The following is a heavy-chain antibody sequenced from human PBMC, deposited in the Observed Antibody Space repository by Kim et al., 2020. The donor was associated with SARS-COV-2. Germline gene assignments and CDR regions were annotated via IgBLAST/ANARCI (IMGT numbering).Heavy chain of an antibody. J-gene: IGHJ4*02. V-gene: IGHV3-23*01. Sequence: GGSLRLSCAVSGFTFSSYAMNWVRQAPGKGLEWVSAISGSALSTYYADSVKGRFTISRDNSRNTLFLQMKSLRAEDTAIYYCAKDFYYYDTNGYFDYWGQGTLVTVSS. CDR2: ISGSALST. D-gene: IGHD3-22*01. CDR1: GFTFSSYA. CDR3: AKDFYYYDTNGYFDY.